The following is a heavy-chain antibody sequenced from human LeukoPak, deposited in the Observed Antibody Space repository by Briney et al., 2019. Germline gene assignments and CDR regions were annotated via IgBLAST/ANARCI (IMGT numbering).Heavy chain of an antibody. D-gene: IGHD1-26*01. CDR1: GYTLTELS. J-gene: IGHJ6*02. CDR3: AAPSGSFLGYYYGMDV. CDR2: FDPEDGET. V-gene: IGHV1-24*01. Sequence: ASVKVSCKVSGYTLTELSMHWVRQAPGKGLEWMGGFDPEDGETLYAQRFQGRVTMTKDTSTDTVYMKLSSLKSEDTAVYYCAAPSGSFLGYYYGMDVWGQGTTVTVSS.